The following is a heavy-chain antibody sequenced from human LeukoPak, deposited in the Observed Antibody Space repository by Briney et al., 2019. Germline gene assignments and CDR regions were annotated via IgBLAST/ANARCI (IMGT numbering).Heavy chain of an antibody. V-gene: IGHV4-30-4*08. J-gene: IGHJ5*02. CDR2: IYYSGST. D-gene: IGHD1-26*01. Sequence: PSETLSLTCAVYGGSFSGYYWSWIRQPPGKGLEWIGYIYYSGSTYYNPSLKSRVTISVDTSKNQFSLKLSSVTAADTAVYYCARVRSSRPVGPWGQGTLVTVSS. CDR3: ARVRSSRPVGP. CDR1: GGSFSGYY.